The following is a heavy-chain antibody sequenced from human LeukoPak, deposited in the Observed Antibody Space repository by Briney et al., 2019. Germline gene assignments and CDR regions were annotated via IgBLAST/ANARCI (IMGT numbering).Heavy chain of an antibody. J-gene: IGHJ4*02. CDR1: GYTFTSYG. CDR2: ISAYNGNT. D-gene: IGHD6-19*01. CDR3: ARDVFLGAVAGRRGDY. V-gene: IGHV1-18*01. Sequence: ASVKVSCKASGYTFTSYGISWVRQAPGQGLEWMGWISAYNGNTNYPQKFQGRVTMTTDTSTSTAYMELRSLRSDDTAMYYCARDVFLGAVAGRRGDYWGQGTLVTVSS.